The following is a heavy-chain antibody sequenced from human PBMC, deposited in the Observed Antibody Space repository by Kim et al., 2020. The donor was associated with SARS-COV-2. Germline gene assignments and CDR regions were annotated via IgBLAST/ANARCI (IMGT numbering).Heavy chain of an antibody. CDR2: FDPEDGET. D-gene: IGHD3-9*01. CDR1: GYTLTELS. Sequence: ASVKVSCKVSGYTLTELSMHWVRQAPGKGLEWMGGFDPEDGETIYAQKFQGRVTMTEDTSTDTAYMELSSLRSEDTAVYYCATGIRRYFDWLFVRPFDYWGQGTLVTVSS. J-gene: IGHJ4*02. V-gene: IGHV1-24*01. CDR3: ATGIRRYFDWLFVRPFDY.